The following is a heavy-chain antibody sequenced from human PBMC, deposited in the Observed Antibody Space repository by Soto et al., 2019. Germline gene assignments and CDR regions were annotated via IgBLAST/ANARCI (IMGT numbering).Heavy chain of an antibody. CDR1: GFTFSSYA. CDR2: ISGSGGST. J-gene: IGHJ4*02. Sequence: GSLRLSCAASGFTFSSYAMSWVRQAPGKGLEWVSAISGSGGSTYYADSVKGRFTISRDNSKNTLYLQMNSLRAEDTAVYYCALKLLPSHIFDYWGQGTLVTVSS. D-gene: IGHD2-15*01. V-gene: IGHV3-23*01. CDR3: ALKLLPSHIFDY.